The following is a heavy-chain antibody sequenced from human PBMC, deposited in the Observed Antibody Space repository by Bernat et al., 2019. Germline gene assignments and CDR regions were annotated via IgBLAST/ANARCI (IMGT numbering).Heavy chain of an antibody. D-gene: IGHD3-9*01. CDR1: GGSISSSSYY. Sequence: QLQLQESGPGLVKPSETLSLTCTVSGGSISSSSYYWGWIRQPPGKGLEWIGSIYYSGSTYYNPSLKSRVTISVDTSKNQFSLKLSSVTAADTALYYCARHPPGRRYFGRWYGMTSGAKGPRSPSP. CDR2: IYYSGST. V-gene: IGHV4-39*01. CDR3: ARHPPGRRYFGRWYGMTS. J-gene: IGHJ6*02.